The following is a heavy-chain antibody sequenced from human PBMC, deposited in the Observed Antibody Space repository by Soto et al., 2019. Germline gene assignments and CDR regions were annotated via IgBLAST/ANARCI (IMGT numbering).Heavy chain of an antibody. CDR1: GCSISSSNW. Sequence: PSETLSLSCSVSGCSISSSNWWSWVRQPPGKGLEWIGEIYHSGSTNYNPSPKSRVTISVDKSKNQFSLKLSSVTAADTAVYYCARVNVLRFLERTYYNYGMDVWGQGTTVTVSS. CDR2: IYHSGST. CDR3: ARVNVLRFLERTYYNYGMDV. V-gene: IGHV4-4*02. D-gene: IGHD3-3*01. J-gene: IGHJ6*02.